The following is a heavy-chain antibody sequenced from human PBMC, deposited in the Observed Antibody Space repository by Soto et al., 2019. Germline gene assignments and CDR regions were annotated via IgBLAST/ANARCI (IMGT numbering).Heavy chain of an antibody. CDR3: ASPSTEVVRPPLYSGYDFGLDY. CDR2: IIPILGIA. D-gene: IGHD5-12*01. CDR1: GGTFSSYT. Sequence: QVQLVQSGAEVKKPGSSVKVSCKASGGTFSSYTISWVRQAPGQGLEWMGRIIPILGIANCAQKFQGRVTITADKSTSPAYMELSSLRSEDTAVYYCASPSTEVVRPPLYSGYDFGLDYWGQGTLVTVSS. J-gene: IGHJ4*02. V-gene: IGHV1-69*02.